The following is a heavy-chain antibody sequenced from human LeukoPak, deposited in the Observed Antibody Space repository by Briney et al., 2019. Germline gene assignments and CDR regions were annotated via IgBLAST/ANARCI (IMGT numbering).Heavy chain of an antibody. CDR1: GGSISSGGYY. Sequence: PSETLSLTCTVSGGSISSGGYYWSWIRQPPGKGLEWIGYIYYSGSTYYNPSLKSRVTISVDTSKNQFSLPLSSVPAAETAVYYCARLITGTTPAFAIWGQGTMVTVSS. V-gene: IGHV4-31*03. D-gene: IGHD1-7*01. CDR3: ARLITGTTPAFAI. CDR2: IYYSGST. J-gene: IGHJ3*02.